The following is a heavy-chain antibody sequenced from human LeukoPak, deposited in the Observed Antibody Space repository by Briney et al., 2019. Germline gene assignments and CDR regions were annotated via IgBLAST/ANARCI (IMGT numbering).Heavy chain of an antibody. D-gene: IGHD2-15*01. J-gene: IGHJ3*02. CDR2: ISAYNGNT. Sequence: ASVKVSCKASGYTFTSYGITWVRQAPGQGLEWMGWISAYNGNTDYAQKVQGRVTMTTDTSTSTAYMELRSLRSDDTAVHYCARVLGFLSSCTRFGAGTFDIWGQGTMVIVSS. V-gene: IGHV1-18*01. CDR3: ARVLGFLSSCTRFGAGTFDI. CDR1: GYTFTSYG.